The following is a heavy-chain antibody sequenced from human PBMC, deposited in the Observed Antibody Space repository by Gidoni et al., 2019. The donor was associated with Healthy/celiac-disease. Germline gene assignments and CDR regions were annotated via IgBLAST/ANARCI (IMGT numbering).Heavy chain of an antibody. J-gene: IGHJ4*02. CDR1: GGTFSSYA. D-gene: IGHD3-22*01. Sequence: QVQLVQSGAEVKKPGSSVKVSCKASGGTFSSYAISWVRQAPGQGLEWMGGIIPIFGTANYAQKFQGRVTITADESTSTAYMELSSLRSEDTAVYYCARGAPYYYDSSGYYLPFGYWGQGTLVTVSS. CDR3: ARGAPYYYDSSGYYLPFGY. CDR2: IIPIFGTA. V-gene: IGHV1-69*12.